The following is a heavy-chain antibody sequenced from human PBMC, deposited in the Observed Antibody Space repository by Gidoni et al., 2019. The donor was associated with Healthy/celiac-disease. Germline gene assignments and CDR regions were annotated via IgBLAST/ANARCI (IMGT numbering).Heavy chain of an antibody. J-gene: IGHJ6*03. V-gene: IGHV3-48*01. D-gene: IGHD3-3*01. Sequence: EVQLVESGGGLVQPGGSLRLSCAASGFTFSRYSMNWVRQAPGKGLGWVSYISSSSSTIYYADSVKGRFTISRDNAKNSLYLQMNSLRAEDTAVYYCARDGSYDFWSGYSWYYMDVWGKGTTVTVSS. CDR2: ISSSSSTI. CDR3: ARDGSYDFWSGYSWYYMDV. CDR1: GFTFSRYS.